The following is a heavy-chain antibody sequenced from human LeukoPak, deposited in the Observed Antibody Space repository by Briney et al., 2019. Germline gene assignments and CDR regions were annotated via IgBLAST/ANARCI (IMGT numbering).Heavy chain of an antibody. Sequence: SETLSLTCSVSGGSISGYYWSWVRQPPGKGLEWIGYIYTSGSTNYNPSLKSRVTISVDTSKNQFSLKLSSVTASDTAVYYCATTTTIASWFDPWGQGTLVTVSS. CDR2: IYTSGST. CDR1: GGSISGYY. CDR3: ATTTTIASWFDP. J-gene: IGHJ5*02. D-gene: IGHD2-21*01. V-gene: IGHV4-4*09.